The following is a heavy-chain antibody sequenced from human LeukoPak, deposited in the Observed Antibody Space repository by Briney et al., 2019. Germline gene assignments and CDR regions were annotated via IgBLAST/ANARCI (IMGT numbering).Heavy chain of an antibody. Sequence: SETLSLTCGVYGGSFSGYYWSWIRQPPGKGLGWIGEINHSGSTNYNPSLKSRVTISVDTSKNQFSLNLSSVTAADTAVYYCARGRLHGTGDAIIFYYWGQGTLLTVSS. CDR3: ARGRLHGTGDAIIFYY. D-gene: IGHD7-27*01. CDR2: INHSGST. CDR1: GGSFSGYY. V-gene: IGHV4-34*01. J-gene: IGHJ4*02.